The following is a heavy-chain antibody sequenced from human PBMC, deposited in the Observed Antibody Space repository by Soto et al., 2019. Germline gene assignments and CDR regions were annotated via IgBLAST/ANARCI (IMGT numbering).Heavy chain of an antibody. CDR1: DYAFNTYY. CDR3: ARKSHVPYSGMDL. D-gene: IGHD3-10*02. Sequence: QVQLVQSGAEVKKPGASVRVSCKASDYAFNTYYIHWVRQAPGQGLEWLGVINPRGGSTTYGLRFQGRVTLPLATPTSTAYRELRSLKSQNTPMYYCARKSHVPYSGMDLWAQGTTVPVSS. J-gene: IGHJ6*02. V-gene: IGHV1-46*02. CDR2: INPRGGST.